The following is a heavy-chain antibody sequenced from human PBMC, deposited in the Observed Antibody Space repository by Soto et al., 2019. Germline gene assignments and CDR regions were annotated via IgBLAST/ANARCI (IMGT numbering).Heavy chain of an antibody. D-gene: IGHD3-22*01. Sequence: SETLSLTCAVYGGSFSGYYWSWIRQPPGKGLEWIGEINHSGSTNYNPSLKSRVTISVDTSKNQFSLKLSSVTAADTAVYYCARGRGIRFYYYDSSGYSDYWGQGTLVTVSS. CDR2: INHSGST. J-gene: IGHJ4*02. CDR3: ARGRGIRFYYYDSSGYSDY. V-gene: IGHV4-34*01. CDR1: GGSFSGYY.